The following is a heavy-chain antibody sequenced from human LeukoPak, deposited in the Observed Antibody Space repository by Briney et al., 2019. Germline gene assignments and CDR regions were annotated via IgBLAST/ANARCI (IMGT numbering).Heavy chain of an antibody. V-gene: IGHV4-59*01. CDR2: IYYSGST. CDR1: GGSISSYY. CDR3: ARGDYGYSWFDP. D-gene: IGHD4-17*01. Sequence: PSETQSLTCTVSGGSISSYYWSRIRQPPGKGLEWIGYIYYSGSTNYNPSLKSRVTISVDTSKNQFSLKLSSVTAADTAVYYCARGDYGYSWFDPWGQGTLVTVSS. J-gene: IGHJ5*02.